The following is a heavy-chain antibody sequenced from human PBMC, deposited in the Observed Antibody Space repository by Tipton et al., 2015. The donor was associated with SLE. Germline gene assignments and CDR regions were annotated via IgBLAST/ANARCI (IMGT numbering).Heavy chain of an antibody. J-gene: IGHJ4*02. D-gene: IGHD6-19*01. CDR1: GGSFSGYY. CDR3: ARRGGWTTFFDY. CDR2: ISHSGST. Sequence: TLSLTCAVYGGSFSGYYWSWIRQPPGKGLEWIGEISHSGSTNYNPSLKSRVTISGDTSKNQFSLKLSSVTAADTAVYYCARRGGWTTFFDYWGQGTLVTVSS. V-gene: IGHV4-34*01.